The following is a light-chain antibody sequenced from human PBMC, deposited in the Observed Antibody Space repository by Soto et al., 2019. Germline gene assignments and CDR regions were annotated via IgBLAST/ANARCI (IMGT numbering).Light chain of an antibody. J-gene: IGKJ1*01. CDR3: QQRSNWPPWT. V-gene: IGKV3-11*01. CDR1: QSVSSY. Sequence: EIVLTQSPATLSLSPGERATLSCRASQSVSSYLAWYQQKPGQAPRLLIYDASNRATGIPARFSGSGSGTDFPLTISSLGPEDFAVYYCQQRSNWPPWTFGQGPRVEIK. CDR2: DAS.